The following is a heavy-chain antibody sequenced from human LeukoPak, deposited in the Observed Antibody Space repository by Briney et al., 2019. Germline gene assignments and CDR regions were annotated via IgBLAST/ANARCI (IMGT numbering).Heavy chain of an antibody. CDR3: AQLCSSTSCYSAFDI. V-gene: IGHV3-9*01. D-gene: IGHD2-2*01. J-gene: IGHJ3*02. Sequence: PGGSLRLSCAASGFTFDNYAMSWVRQAPGKGLEWVSGISWNGGSIGYADSVKGRFTISRDNAKNSLYLQMNSLRAEDTALYCCAQLCSSTSCYSAFDIWGQGTMVTVSS. CDR2: ISWNGGSI. CDR1: GFTFDNYA.